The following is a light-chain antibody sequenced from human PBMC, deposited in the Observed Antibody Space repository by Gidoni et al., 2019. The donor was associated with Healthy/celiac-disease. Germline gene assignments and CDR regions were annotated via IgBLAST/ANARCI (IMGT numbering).Light chain of an antibody. J-gene: IGKJ5*01. CDR1: QSISSW. CDR2: KAS. Sequence: DIQMTQSPSTLSASGGARVTITCRASQSISSWLAWYQQKPGKAPKLLIYKASSLASGVPSRFSCSGSGTEFTLTISSLQPDDFATYYCQQYNSYPITFGQGTRLEIK. CDR3: QQYNSYPIT. V-gene: IGKV1-5*03.